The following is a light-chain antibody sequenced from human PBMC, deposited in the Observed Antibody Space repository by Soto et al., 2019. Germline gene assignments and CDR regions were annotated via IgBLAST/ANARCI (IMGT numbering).Light chain of an antibody. Sequence: EVMLTQSPGTLSLSPGEIATLSCRASQSVSSNYLAWYQQKSGQAPRLLIYGASNRATGIPDRFSGSGSGTDLTLTIRRLETEDFAVYYCQQYDTSPRTFGQGTKVEFK. CDR3: QQYDTSPRT. CDR1: QSVSSNY. V-gene: IGKV3-20*01. J-gene: IGKJ1*01. CDR2: GAS.